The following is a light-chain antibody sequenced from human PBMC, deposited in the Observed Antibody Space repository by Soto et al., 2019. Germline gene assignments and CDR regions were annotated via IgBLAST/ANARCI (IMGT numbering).Light chain of an antibody. Sequence: EIVLTQSPATLSLSPGESATLSCRASQSVSSYLAWYQQKPGQAPSLLIYDASNRATGIPARFSGSGSGTDCSLTISSLEPEDFAVYYCQQRSNWPCPFGPGTKVDIK. J-gene: IGKJ3*01. V-gene: IGKV3-11*01. CDR2: DAS. CDR3: QQRSNWPCP. CDR1: QSVSSY.